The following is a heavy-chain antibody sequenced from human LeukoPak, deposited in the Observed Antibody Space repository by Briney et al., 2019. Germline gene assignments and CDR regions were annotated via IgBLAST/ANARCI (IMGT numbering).Heavy chain of an antibody. D-gene: IGHD3-22*01. CDR2: IYHSGST. V-gene: IGHV4-59*12. Sequence: SETLSLTCTVSGGSISSYYWSWIRQPPGKGLEWIGYIYHSGSTYYNPSLKSRVTISVDRSKNQFSLKLSSVTAADTAVYYCARDRSSYYYDSSGYYYGSNWFDPWGQGTLVTVSS. CDR1: GGSISSYY. J-gene: IGHJ5*02. CDR3: ARDRSSYYYDSSGYYYGSNWFDP.